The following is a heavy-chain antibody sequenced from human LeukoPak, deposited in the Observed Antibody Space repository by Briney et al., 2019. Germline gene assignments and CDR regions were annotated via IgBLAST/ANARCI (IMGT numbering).Heavy chain of an antibody. CDR3: GRRSRSTWNYRRGDY. CDR1: GGSISSSSYY. CDR2: IYYSGST. D-gene: IGHD1-7*01. Sequence: SETLSLTCTVSGGSISSSSYYWGWIRQPPGKGLEWIGSIYYSGSTYYKPSLKSRVTISVDTSKNQFSLKLTSVTAADTAVYYCGRRSRSTWNYRRGDYWGQGTLVTVSS. J-gene: IGHJ4*02. V-gene: IGHV4-39*01.